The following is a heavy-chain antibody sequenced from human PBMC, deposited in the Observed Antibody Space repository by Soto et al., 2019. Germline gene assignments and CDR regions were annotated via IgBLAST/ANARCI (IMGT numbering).Heavy chain of an antibody. CDR2: IYYSGST. D-gene: IGHD3-22*01. J-gene: IGHJ6*02. CDR1: GGSVSSGSYY. V-gene: IGHV4-61*01. CDR3: ARDRAVVVITTPYYYGMDV. Sequence: SETLSLTCTVSGGSVSSGSYYWSWIRQPPGKGLEWIGYIYYSGSTNYNPSLKSRVTISVDTSKNQFSLKLSSVTAADTAVYYCARDRAVVVITTPYYYGMDVWGQGTTVTVSS.